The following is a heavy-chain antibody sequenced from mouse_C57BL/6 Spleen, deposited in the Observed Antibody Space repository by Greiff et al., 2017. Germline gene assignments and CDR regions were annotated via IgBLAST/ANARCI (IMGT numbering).Heavy chain of an antibody. J-gene: IGHJ4*01. V-gene: IGHV1-69*01. Sequence: QVQLKQPGAELVMPGASVKLSCKASGYTFTSYWMHWVKQRPGQGLEWIGESDPSDSYTNYNQKFKGKSTWTVDKSSSTAYLQLSSLTAEDSAVYYCARLHYDGNYYAMDYWGQGTSVTVSS. D-gene: IGHD1-2*01. CDR1: GYTFTSYW. CDR2: SDPSDSYT. CDR3: ARLHYDGNYYAMDY.